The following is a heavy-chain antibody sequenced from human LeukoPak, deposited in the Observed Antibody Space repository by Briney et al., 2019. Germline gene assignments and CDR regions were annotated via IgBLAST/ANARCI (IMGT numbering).Heavy chain of an antibody. CDR3: ARGGYYYGSGSPIYYYYYMDV. CDR2: MNPNSGNT. V-gene: IGHV1-8*01. CDR1: GYTFTSDD. J-gene: IGHJ6*03. D-gene: IGHD3-10*01. Sequence: ASVKVSCKASGYTFTSDDINWVRQATGQGLEWMGWMNPNSGNTGYVQKFQGRVTMTRNTSISTAYMELSSLRSEDTAVYYCARGGYYYGSGSPIYYYYYMDVWGKGTTVTVSS.